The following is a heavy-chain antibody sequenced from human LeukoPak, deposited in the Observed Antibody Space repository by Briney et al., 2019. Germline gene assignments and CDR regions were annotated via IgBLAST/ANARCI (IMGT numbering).Heavy chain of an antibody. CDR1: GFTVSNDF. V-gene: IGHV3-53*03. D-gene: IGHD1-1*01. Sequence: GGSLRLSCAASGFTVSNDFMSWVRQAPGKGLEWVSLIYSDGSTYYADSVKGRFTISRDNAKNSLYLQMNSLRAEDTAVYYCARAERYNWNDAADYWGQGTLVTVSS. CDR3: ARAERYNWNDAADY. CDR2: IYSDGST. J-gene: IGHJ4*02.